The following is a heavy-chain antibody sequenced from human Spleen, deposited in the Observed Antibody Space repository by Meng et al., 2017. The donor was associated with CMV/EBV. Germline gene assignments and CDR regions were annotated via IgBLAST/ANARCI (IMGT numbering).Heavy chain of an antibody. V-gene: IGHV1-69*10. Sequence: SVKVSCKASGGTFSSHGISWVRQAPGEGLEWMGGIIPILTKPNYAQKFQGRVTITADTSTSTVYMELSSLRSEDTAVYYCAKDLDTVPSDAFDIWGRGTMVTVSS. J-gene: IGHJ3*02. CDR1: GGTFSSHG. CDR3: AKDLDTVPSDAFDI. D-gene: IGHD1-1*01. CDR2: IIPILTKP.